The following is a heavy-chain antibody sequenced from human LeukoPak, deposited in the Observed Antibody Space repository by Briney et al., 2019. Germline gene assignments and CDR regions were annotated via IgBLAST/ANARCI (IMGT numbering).Heavy chain of an antibody. CDR2: MNPNSGNT. CDR3: ARGDLDYDFWSGYLRGFSVPFDY. Sequence: ASVKVSCKASGYTFTSYDINWVRQATGQGLEWMGWMNPNSGNTGYAQKFQGRVTMTRNTSISTAYMELSSLRPEDTAVYYCARGDLDYDFWSGYLRGFSVPFDYWGQGTLVTVSS. CDR1: GYTFTSYD. D-gene: IGHD3-3*01. J-gene: IGHJ4*02. V-gene: IGHV1-8*01.